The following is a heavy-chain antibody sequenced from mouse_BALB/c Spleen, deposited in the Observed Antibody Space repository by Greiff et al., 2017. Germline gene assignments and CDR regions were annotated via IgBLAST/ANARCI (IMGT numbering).Heavy chain of an antibody. CDR1: GYTFTSYW. J-gene: IGHJ4*01. CDR2: INPSTGYT. V-gene: IGHV1-7*01. Sequence: QVQLQQSGAELAKPGASVKMSCKASGYTFTSYWMHWVKQRPGQGLEWIGDINPSTGYTEYNQKFKDKATLTADKSSSTAYMQLSSLTSEDSAVYYCAKLGDYYAIDYSVQLPSVTVSS. CDR3: AKLGDYYAIDY.